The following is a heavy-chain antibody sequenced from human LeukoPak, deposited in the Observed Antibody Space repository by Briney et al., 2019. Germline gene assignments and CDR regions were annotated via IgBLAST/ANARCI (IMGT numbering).Heavy chain of an antibody. CDR2: IYYSGST. CDR3: ARAPYYYDSSGYLTHAFDI. V-gene: IGHV4-39*07. CDR1: GGSISSSSYC. J-gene: IGHJ3*02. Sequence: SETLSLTCTVSGGSISSSSYCWGWIRQPPGKGLEWIGSIYYSGSTYYNPSLKSRVTISVDTSKNQFSLKPSSVTAADTAVYYCARAPYYYDSSGYLTHAFDIWGQGTMVTVSS. D-gene: IGHD3-22*01.